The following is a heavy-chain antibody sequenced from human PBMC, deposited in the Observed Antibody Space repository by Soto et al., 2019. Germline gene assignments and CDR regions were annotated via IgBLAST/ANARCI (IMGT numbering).Heavy chain of an antibody. CDR2: VSSSGTTI. J-gene: IGHJ4*02. Sequence: QVQLVESGGGLVKPGGSLRLSCAASGFTFSDYDMSWIRQAPGKGLEWVSFVSSSGTTIYYADSVKGRFTISRDNAKNSLYLHMNSLRAEDTAVYYCARMGPRAARPSYWGQGTLVTVSS. D-gene: IGHD6-6*01. V-gene: IGHV3-11*01. CDR3: ARMGPRAARPSY. CDR1: GFTFSDYD.